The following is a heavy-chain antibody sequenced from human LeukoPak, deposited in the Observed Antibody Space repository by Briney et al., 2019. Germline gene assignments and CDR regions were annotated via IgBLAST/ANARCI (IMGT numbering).Heavy chain of an antibody. V-gene: IGHV4-59*08. D-gene: IGHD3-22*01. CDR3: ARSERIIMILGGAFDI. CDR2: IYYSGST. Sequence: ETLSLTCTVSGDSISSYYWSWIRQPPGRGLEWIGYIYYSGSTNYSPSLKSRVTISVDTSKNQFSLKLSSVTAADTAVYYCARSERIIMILGGAFDIWGQGTVVTVSS. J-gene: IGHJ3*02. CDR1: GDSISSYY.